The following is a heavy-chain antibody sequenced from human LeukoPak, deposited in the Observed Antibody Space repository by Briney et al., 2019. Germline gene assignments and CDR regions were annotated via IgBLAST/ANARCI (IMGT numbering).Heavy chain of an antibody. J-gene: IGHJ4*02. CDR1: GYTSTGYY. V-gene: IGHV1-2*02. CDR3: ARATYYYDSSGYYVYYFDY. CDR2: INPNSGGT. Sequence: GASVKVSCKASGYTSTGYYMHWVRQAPGQGLEWMGWINPNSGGTNYAQKFQGRVTMTRDTSISTAYMELSRLRSDDTAVYYCARATYYYDSSGYYVYYFDYWGQGTLVTVSS. D-gene: IGHD3-22*01.